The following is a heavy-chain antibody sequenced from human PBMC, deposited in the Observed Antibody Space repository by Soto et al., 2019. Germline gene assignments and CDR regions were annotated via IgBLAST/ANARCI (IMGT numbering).Heavy chain of an antibody. Sequence: PGGSLRLSCAASGFTFSSYGMHWVRQAPGKGLEWVAVISYDGSNKYYADSVKGRFTISRDNSKNTLYLQMNSLRAEDTAVYYCAKEEHIVVVVAATPGLMDYWGQGTLVTVSS. D-gene: IGHD2-15*01. V-gene: IGHV3-30*18. CDR1: GFTFSSYG. J-gene: IGHJ4*02. CDR2: ISYDGSNK. CDR3: AKEEHIVVVVAATPGLMDY.